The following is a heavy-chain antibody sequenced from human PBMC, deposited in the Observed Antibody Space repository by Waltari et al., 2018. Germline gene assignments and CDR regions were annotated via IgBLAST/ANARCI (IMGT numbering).Heavy chain of an antibody. CDR1: GFTFDDYA. CDR3: AKDMHSSGFRGAFDI. J-gene: IGHJ3*02. V-gene: IGHV3-9*01. D-gene: IGHD6-19*01. Sequence: EVQLVESGGGLVQPGRSLRLSCAASGFTFDDYAMHWVRQAPGKGLEWVSGISWNSGSIGYADSVKGRFTISRDNAKNSLYLQMNSLRAEDTALYYCAKDMHSSGFRGAFDIWGQGTMVTVSS. CDR2: ISWNSGSI.